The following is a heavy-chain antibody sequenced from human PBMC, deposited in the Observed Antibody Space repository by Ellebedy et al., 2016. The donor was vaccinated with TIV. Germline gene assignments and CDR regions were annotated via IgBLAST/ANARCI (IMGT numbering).Heavy chain of an antibody. V-gene: IGHV3-23*03. J-gene: IGHJ5*02. CDR2: VNGGGLVI. CDR3: ASTGYSSGWYWFDP. Sequence: PGGSLRLSCTASGFTFSSYAMSWVRQAPGKGLEWVAGVNGGGLVIAYADSVKGRFTISRDNSKNTLDLQMNSLRAEDTAVYYCASTGYSSGWYWFDPWGQGTLVTVAS. CDR1: GFTFSSYA. D-gene: IGHD6-19*01.